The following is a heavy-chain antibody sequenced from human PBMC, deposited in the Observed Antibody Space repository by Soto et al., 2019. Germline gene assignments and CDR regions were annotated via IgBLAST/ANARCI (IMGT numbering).Heavy chain of an antibody. D-gene: IGHD2-2*01. CDR1: GFTFSSYG. J-gene: IGHJ5*01. CDR2: IWYDGSNK. Sequence: GGSLRISCAASGFTFSSYGMHWVRQAPGKGLEWVAVIWYDGSNKYYADSVKGRFTISRDNSKNTLYLQMNSLRAEDTAVYYCARARYCSCTSCYSAPALDSCGQGTLVTVSS. CDR3: ARARYCSCTSCYSAPALDS. V-gene: IGHV3-33*01.